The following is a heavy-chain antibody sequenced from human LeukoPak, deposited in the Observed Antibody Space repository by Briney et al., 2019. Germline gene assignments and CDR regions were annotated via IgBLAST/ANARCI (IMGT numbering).Heavy chain of an antibody. CDR3: ARDLFPYSSSWLPYYFDY. CDR2: ISYDGSNK. D-gene: IGHD6-13*01. Sequence: PGGSLRLSCAASEFTFSSYAMHWVRQAPGKGLEWVAVISYDGSNKYYADSVKGRFTISRGNSKNTLYLQMNSLRAEDTAVYYCARDLFPYSSSWLPYYFDYWGQGTLVTVSS. V-gene: IGHV3-30-3*01. J-gene: IGHJ4*02. CDR1: EFTFSSYA.